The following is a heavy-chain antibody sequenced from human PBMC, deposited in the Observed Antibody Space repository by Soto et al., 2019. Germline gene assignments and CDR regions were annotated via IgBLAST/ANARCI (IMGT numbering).Heavy chain of an antibody. V-gene: IGHV3-53*02. D-gene: IGHD6-6*01. CDR2: IYSGGST. Sequence: EVQLVETGGGLIQPGGSLRLSCAASGFTVSSNYMSWVRQAPGKGLEWVSVIYSGGSTHYADSVKGRFTISRDNSKNTLYLQMNSLRAEDTAVYYCVRDLNQLSDYWGQGTLVTVSS. CDR1: GFTVSSNY. CDR3: VRDLNQLSDY. J-gene: IGHJ4*02.